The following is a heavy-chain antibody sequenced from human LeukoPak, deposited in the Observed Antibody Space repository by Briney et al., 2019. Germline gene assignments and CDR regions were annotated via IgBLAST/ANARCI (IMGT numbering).Heavy chain of an antibody. D-gene: IGHD3-9*01. V-gene: IGHV4-59*06. CDR2: IYYSGST. CDR1: GGSISSYY. Sequence: SETLSLTCTVSGGSISSYYWSWIRQPPGKGLEWIGYIYYSGSTYYNPSLKSRVTISVDTSKNQFSLKLSSVTAADTAVYYCASTYYDILTGTENWFDPWGQGTLVTVSS. J-gene: IGHJ5*02. CDR3: ASTYYDILTGTENWFDP.